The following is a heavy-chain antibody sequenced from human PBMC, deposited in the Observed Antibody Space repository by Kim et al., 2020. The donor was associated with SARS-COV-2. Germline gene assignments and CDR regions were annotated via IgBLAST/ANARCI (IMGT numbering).Heavy chain of an antibody. J-gene: IGHJ6*02. CDR3: ADSSSWFKDYYYYGMDV. CDR2: IIPIFGTA. V-gene: IGHV1-69*13. Sequence: SVKVSCKASGGTFSSYAISWVRQAPGQGLEWMGGIIPIFGTANYAQKFQGRVTITADESTSTAYMELSSLRSEDTAVYYCADSSSWFKDYYYYGMDVWGQGTTVTVSS. D-gene: IGHD6-13*01. CDR1: GGTFSSYA.